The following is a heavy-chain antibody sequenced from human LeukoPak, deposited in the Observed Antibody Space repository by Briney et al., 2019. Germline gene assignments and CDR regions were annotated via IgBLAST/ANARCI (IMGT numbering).Heavy chain of an antibody. CDR2: IIPIFGTS. Sequence: GASVKVSCKASGGTFRSYGVSWVRQAPGQGLEWMGGIIPIFGTSSYPPKFQGRFSITTDESATTAYMELRYLTSEDTAIYYCARDESIAARQYYFDSWGQGTLLTVSS. J-gene: IGHJ4*02. CDR3: ARDESIAARQYYFDS. V-gene: IGHV1-69*05. D-gene: IGHD6-6*01. CDR1: GGTFRSYG.